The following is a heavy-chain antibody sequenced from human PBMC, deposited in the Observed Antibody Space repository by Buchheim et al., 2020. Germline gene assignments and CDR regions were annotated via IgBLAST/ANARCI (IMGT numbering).Heavy chain of an antibody. CDR2: LYHGGGT. V-gene: IGHV4-4*02. Sequence: QVQLQESGPGLVKTSGTLSLTCAVSGDSISSRDWWSWVRQPPGKGLEWIGELYHGGGTNYNPSLKSRVTISVAKSRTQYSLKLSSVTAADTAVYYCARNGPYNLDNWGQGT. CDR1: GDSISSRDW. J-gene: IGHJ4*02. CDR3: ARNGPYNLDN. D-gene: IGHD1-14*01.